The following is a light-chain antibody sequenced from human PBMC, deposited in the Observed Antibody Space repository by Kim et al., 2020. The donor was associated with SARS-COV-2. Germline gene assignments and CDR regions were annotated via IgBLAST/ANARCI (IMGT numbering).Light chain of an antibody. J-gene: IGKJ2*03. CDR3: QQYYSTPRS. CDR2: WAS. CDR1: QSVLYSSNNKNY. V-gene: IGKV4-1*01. Sequence: RATIKCKSSQSVLYSSNNKNYLAWYQQKPGQPPKLLIYWASTRESGVPDRFSGSGSGTDFTLTISSLQAEDVAVYYCQQYYSTPRSFDQGTKLEI.